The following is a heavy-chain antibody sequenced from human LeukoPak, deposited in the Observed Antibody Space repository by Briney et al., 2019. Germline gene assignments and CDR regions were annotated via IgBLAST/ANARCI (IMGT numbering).Heavy chain of an antibody. CDR3: AREIRFLESNWFDP. D-gene: IGHD3-3*01. J-gene: IGHJ5*02. V-gene: IGHV3-30*03. Sequence: GGSLRLSCAASGFTFSSYGMHWVRQAPGKGLEWVAVISYDGSNKYYADSVKGRFTISRDNSKNTLYLQMNSLRAEDTAVYYCAREIRFLESNWFDPWGQGTLVTVSS. CDR1: GFTFSSYG. CDR2: ISYDGSNK.